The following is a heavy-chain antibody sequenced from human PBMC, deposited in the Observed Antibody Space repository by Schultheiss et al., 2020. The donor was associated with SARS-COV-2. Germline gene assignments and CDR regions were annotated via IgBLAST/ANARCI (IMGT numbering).Heavy chain of an antibody. Sequence: GGSLRLSCAASGFTFSSYAMSWVRQAPGKGLEWVAVIWYDGSNKYYADSVKGRFTISRDNSKNTLYLQMNSLRAEDTAVYYCASGLYRWLVLRNFDYWGQGTLVTVSS. CDR3: ASGLYRWLVLRNFDY. J-gene: IGHJ4*02. V-gene: IGHV3-30*04. CDR2: IWYDGSNK. CDR1: GFTFSSYA. D-gene: IGHD6-19*01.